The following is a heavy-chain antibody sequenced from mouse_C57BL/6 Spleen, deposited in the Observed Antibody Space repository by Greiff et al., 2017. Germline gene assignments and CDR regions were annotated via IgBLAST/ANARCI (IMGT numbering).Heavy chain of an antibody. CDR2: IDPETGGA. D-gene: IGHD6-2*01. J-gene: IGHJ2*01. CDR1: GYTFTDYE. V-gene: IGHV1-15*01. CDR3: TREGFSHYFDY. Sequence: QVQLQQSGAELVRPGASVTLSCKASGYTFTDYEMHWVKQTPVHGLEWIGAIDPETGGAAYNQKFKGKAILTADKSSSTAYMELRSLTSEDSAVYYCTREGFSHYFDYWGQGTTLTVSS.